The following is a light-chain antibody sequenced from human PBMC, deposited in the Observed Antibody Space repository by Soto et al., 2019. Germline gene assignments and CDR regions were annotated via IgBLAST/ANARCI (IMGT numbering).Light chain of an antibody. CDR2: ATS. CDR1: QSVDSTY. V-gene: IGKV3-20*01. CDR3: QQYGSSGT. J-gene: IGKJ1*01. Sequence: EIVLTQSPRTLSLSPGERATLSCRASQSVDSTYLAWYQQKPDQSPRLLIYATSTRAAGIPDRFSGSGSGTDFTLTISRLEPEDFAVYYCQQYGSSGTFGQGTKVDIK.